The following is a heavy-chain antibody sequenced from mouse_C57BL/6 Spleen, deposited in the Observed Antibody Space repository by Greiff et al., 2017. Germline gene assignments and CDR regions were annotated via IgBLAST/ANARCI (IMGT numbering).Heavy chain of an antibody. D-gene: IGHD1-1*01. J-gene: IGHJ4*01. Sequence: VQLQQSGPELVKPGASVKMSCKASGYTFTDYNMHWVKQSHGKSLEWIGYINPNNGGTSYNQKFKGKATLTVNKSSSTAYMELRSLTSEDSAVYYCAREDYGSRRAMDYWGQGTSVTVSS. V-gene: IGHV1-22*01. CDR3: AREDYGSRRAMDY. CDR2: INPNNGGT. CDR1: GYTFTDYN.